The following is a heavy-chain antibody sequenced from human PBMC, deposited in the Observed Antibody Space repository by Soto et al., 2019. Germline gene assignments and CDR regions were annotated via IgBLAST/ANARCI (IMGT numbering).Heavy chain of an antibody. Sequence: ETRSLTCSVSGGSISIYYWSWIRQPPGKGLEWIGYIHYSGSTNYNPSLKRRGTISVDTSKNQFSLSRSSVTSADTAVYYCARGEYRNYPNGFDHWGQGTLVTVSS. CDR1: GGSISIYY. V-gene: IGHV4-59*01. CDR2: IHYSGST. D-gene: IGHD4-4*01. J-gene: IGHJ5*02. CDR3: ARGEYRNYPNGFDH.